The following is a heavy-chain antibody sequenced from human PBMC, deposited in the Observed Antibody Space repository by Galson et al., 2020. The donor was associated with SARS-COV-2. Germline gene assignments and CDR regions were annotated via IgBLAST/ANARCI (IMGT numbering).Heavy chain of an antibody. CDR3: ARDTHFSSGSYYNQYYYYYGMDV. J-gene: IGHJ6*02. V-gene: IGHV4-30-4*01. CDR2: IYYSGST. CDR1: GGSISSGDYY. Sequence: ETSETLSLTCTVSGGSISSGDYYWSWIRQPPGKGLEWIGYIYYSGSTYYNPSLKSRVTISVDTSKNQFSLKLSSVTAADTAVYYCARDTHFSSGSYYNQYYYYYGMDVWGQGTTVTVSS. D-gene: IGHD3-10*01.